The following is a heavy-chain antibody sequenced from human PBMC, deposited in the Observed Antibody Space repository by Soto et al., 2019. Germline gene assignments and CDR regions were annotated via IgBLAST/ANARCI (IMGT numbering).Heavy chain of an antibody. CDR2: IGTAGDT. Sequence: EVQLVESGGGLVQPGGSLRLSCAASGFTFSSYDMHWVRKAAGKGLEWVSAIGTAGDTYYPGSVKGRFTISRENAKNSLYLQMNSMRAGGTAVFYCARADDSSGHLQDWGQGRLVTVSS. V-gene: IGHV3-13*01. CDR3: ARADDSSGHLQD. CDR1: GFTFSSYD. D-gene: IGHD3-22*01. J-gene: IGHJ4*02.